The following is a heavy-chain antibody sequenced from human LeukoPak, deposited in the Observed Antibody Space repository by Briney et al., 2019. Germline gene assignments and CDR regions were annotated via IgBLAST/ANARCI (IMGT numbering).Heavy chain of an antibody. Sequence: SETLSLTCTVSGASISSYYWSWIRQPPGKGLEWIGYIYYSGSTNYNPSLKSRVTISVDTSKNQFSLKLSYVTAADTAVYYCARECSSTSCSYYFDYWGQGTLVTVSS. CDR3: ARECSSTSCSYYFDY. CDR1: GASISSYY. V-gene: IGHV4-59*01. CDR2: IYYSGST. J-gene: IGHJ4*02. D-gene: IGHD2-2*01.